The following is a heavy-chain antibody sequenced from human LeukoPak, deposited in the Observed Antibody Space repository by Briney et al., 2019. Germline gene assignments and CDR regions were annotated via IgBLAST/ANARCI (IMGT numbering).Heavy chain of an antibody. CDR1: GFIFNDYA. Sequence: GGSLRLSCAASGFIFNDYAMQWVRQAPGKGLEWVSGISWNSDYSGYADSVMGRFTISKDNAKNSLYLQMNSLRVDDTALYFCARGTSSSTWYDAFDIWGQGTMVTVSS. D-gene: IGHD6-13*01. J-gene: IGHJ3*02. CDR3: ARGTSSSTWYDAFDI. V-gene: IGHV3-9*01. CDR2: ISWNSDYS.